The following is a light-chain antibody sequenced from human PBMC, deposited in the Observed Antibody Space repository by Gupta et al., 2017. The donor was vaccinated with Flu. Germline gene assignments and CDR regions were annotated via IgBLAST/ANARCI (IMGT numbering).Light chain of an antibody. J-gene: IGKJ4*01. CDR1: QRASGQ. CDR3: QQYNNWHS. CDR2: DAS. V-gene: IGKV3D-15*03. Sequence: SPATLSVSAGERATLFSMASQRASGQLVWYQQKPIQAPRLVIYDASIRATGIPGRFSGRAWGTEFTLTSSILQSEDFALYYRQQYNNWHSFGAGTTVEI.